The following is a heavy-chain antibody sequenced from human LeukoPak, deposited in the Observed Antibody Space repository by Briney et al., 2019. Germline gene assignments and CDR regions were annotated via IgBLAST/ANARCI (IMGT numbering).Heavy chain of an antibody. V-gene: IGHV3-7*01. CDR1: GFSFSSYW. CDR2: IKQDGSEK. Sequence: GGSLRLSCAASGFSFSSYWMTWVRQAPGKGPEWVANIKQDGSEKYYVDSVKGRFTISRDNAKNSLFLQMNSLRAEDTAVYYCARDVGDYGDYEGVGYWGQGTLVTVSS. J-gene: IGHJ4*02. D-gene: IGHD4-17*01. CDR3: ARDVGDYGDYEGVGY.